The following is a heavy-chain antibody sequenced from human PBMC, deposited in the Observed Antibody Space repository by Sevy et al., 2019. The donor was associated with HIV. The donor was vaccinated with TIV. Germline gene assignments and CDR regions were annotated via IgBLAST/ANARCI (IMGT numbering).Heavy chain of an antibody. CDR3: AMAFYSSSSDTDAFDI. J-gene: IGHJ3*02. CDR2: ISSRSSHT. Sequence: GGSLRLSCVASGFSFSEYYISWIRQAPGKGLEWVSYISSRSSHTNFADSVKGRLTISRDNAKNLLYLQMNSLRADDTAVYYCAMAFYSSSSDTDAFDIWGQGTMVTVSS. V-gene: IGHV3-11*06. D-gene: IGHD6-13*01. CDR1: GFSFSEYY.